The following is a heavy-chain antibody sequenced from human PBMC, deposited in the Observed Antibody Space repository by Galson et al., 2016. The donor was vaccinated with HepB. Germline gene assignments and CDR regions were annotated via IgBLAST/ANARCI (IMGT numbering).Heavy chain of an antibody. CDR2: SQNSGTT. V-gene: IGHV4-59*01. CDR3: AMDTHTWVRFDY. J-gene: IGHJ4*02. Sequence: TLSLTCTVSGGSISTNYWSWIRQPPGKGLEWIGNSQNSGTTNYNPSLKSRVTVPLDTSKNQFSLTLTSVTAADTALYYCAMDTHTWVRFDYWGQGTLVTVSS. CDR1: GGSISTNY. D-gene: IGHD5-18*01.